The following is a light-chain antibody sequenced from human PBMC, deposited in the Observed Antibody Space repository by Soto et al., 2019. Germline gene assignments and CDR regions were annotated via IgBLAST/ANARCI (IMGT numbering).Light chain of an antibody. CDR1: FSNIGSSS. CDR3: AAWDVSLNGHYA. J-gene: IGLJ1*01. Sequence: QSVLTQPPSVSGTPGQRVTISCSGSFSNIGSSSVNWYQQFPGTAPKLLMYNDNQWPSGVPDRLSGSRSGTSASLAISGLQSEDEADYFCAAWDVSLNGHYAFGTGTKHTVL. V-gene: IGLV1-44*01. CDR2: NDN.